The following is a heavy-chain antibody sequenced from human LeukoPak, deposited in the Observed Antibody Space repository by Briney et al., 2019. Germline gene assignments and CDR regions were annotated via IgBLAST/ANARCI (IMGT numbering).Heavy chain of an antibody. Sequence: ASVKVSCKASGYTSTSYDINWVRQATGQGLEWMGWMNPNSGNTGYAQKFQGRVTMTRNTSISTAYMELSSLRSEDTAVYYCDYSYGYYGMDVWGQGTTVTVSS. CDR2: MNPNSGNT. CDR1: GYTSTSYD. V-gene: IGHV1-8*01. CDR3: DYSYGYYGMDV. J-gene: IGHJ6*02. D-gene: IGHD5-18*01.